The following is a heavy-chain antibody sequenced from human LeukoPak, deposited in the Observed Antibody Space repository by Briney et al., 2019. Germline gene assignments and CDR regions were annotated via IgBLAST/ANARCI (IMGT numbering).Heavy chain of an antibody. V-gene: IGHV1-2*02. D-gene: IGHD6-6*01. CDR2: INPNSGGT. J-gene: IGHJ6*03. CDR3: ARDPGYSSSAGYYYYYMDV. Sequence: ASVKVSCKASGYTFTGYYMHWVRQAPGQGLEWMGWINPNSGGTNYAQKFQGRVTMTRDTSISTAYMELSRLRSDDTAVYYCARDPGYSSSAGYYYYYMDVWGKGTTVTVSS. CDR1: GYTFTGYY.